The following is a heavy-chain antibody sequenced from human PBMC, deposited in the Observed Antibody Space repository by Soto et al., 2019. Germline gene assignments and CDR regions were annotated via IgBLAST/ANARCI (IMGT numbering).Heavy chain of an antibody. Sequence: EVQLLESGGGLVKPGGSLRLSCAASGFSFSSAWMNWVRQAPGKGLEWVGRIRTKPEGERTDYPLPVKGRFTIWRDDSKTTLYLQMTSLKIEDTAVYYCTTGSNEGYWGQGTLVTVSS. J-gene: IGHJ4*02. CDR3: TTGSNEGY. D-gene: IGHD1-26*01. CDR2: IRTKPEGERT. V-gene: IGHV3-15*07. CDR1: GFSFSSAW.